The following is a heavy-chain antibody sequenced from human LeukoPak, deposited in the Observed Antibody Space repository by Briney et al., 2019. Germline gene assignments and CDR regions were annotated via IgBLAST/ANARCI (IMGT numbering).Heavy chain of an antibody. CDR3: VRDSGYSYGLDDAFDI. D-gene: IGHD5-18*01. J-gene: IGHJ3*02. Sequence: SETLSLTCAVSGGSISSSNWWSWVRQPPGKGLEWIGEIYHSGSTNYNPSLKSRVTISVDTSKNQFSLKLSSVTAADTAVYYCVRDSGYSYGLDDAFDIWGQGTMVTVSS. CDR2: IYHSGST. CDR1: GGSISSSNW. V-gene: IGHV4-4*02.